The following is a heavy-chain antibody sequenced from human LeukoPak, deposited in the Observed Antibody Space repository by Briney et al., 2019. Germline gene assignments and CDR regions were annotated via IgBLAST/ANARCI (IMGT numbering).Heavy chain of an antibody. J-gene: IGHJ1*01. V-gene: IGHV3-11*04. CDR2: ISSSGSTI. CDR1: GVTFSDYY. Sequence: GGALRLSCAASGVTFSDYYMSWIRQAPGEGVEWVSYISSSGSTIYYAESVKGRFTISRDNAKKSLYLQMNSLRAEDTAVYYCAATLAVAAPPEYFQHWGQGTLLTVSS. D-gene: IGHD6-19*01. CDR3: AATLAVAAPPEYFQH.